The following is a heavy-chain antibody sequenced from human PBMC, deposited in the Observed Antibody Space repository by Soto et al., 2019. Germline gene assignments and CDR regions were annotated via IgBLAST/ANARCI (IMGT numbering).Heavy chain of an antibody. CDR2: ISYDGSNK. D-gene: IGHD6-6*01. J-gene: IGHJ6*02. V-gene: IGHV3-30-3*01. CDR1: EFEFVDYA. Sequence: GGTRIHSCTASEFEFVDYAMHRIRQAQGKGLEWVAVISYDGSNKYYADSVKGRFTISRDNSKNTLYLQMNSLRAEDTAVYYCARDGAARLDYYGMDVWGQGTTVPVSS. CDR3: ARDGAARLDYYGMDV.